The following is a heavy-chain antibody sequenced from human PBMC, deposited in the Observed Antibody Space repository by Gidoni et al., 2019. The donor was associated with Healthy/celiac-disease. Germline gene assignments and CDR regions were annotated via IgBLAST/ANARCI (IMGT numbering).Heavy chain of an antibody. Sequence: QLQLQESGPGLVKPSETLSLTCTVSGGSISSSSYYWGWIRQPPGKGLEWIGSIYYSGSTYYNPSLKSRVTISVDTSKNQFSLKLSSVTAADTAVYYCARAVDTAMVTVLAFDIWGQGTMVTVSS. D-gene: IGHD5-18*01. J-gene: IGHJ3*02. CDR1: GGSISSSSYY. V-gene: IGHV4-39*07. CDR2: IYYSGST. CDR3: ARAVDTAMVTVLAFDI.